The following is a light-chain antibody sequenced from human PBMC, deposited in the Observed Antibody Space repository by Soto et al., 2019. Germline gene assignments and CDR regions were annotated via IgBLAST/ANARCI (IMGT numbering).Light chain of an antibody. CDR2: AAS. J-gene: IGKJ4*01. V-gene: IGKV1-27*01. CDR1: QGISNY. Sequence: DIQMTEAPSSLSASVGDRVTITCRASQGISNYLAWYQQKPGKVPKLLIYAASTLQSGVPSRFSGSGSGTDFTLTISSLQPEDVATYYCQKYNSAPFGGGTKVDIK. CDR3: QKYNSAP.